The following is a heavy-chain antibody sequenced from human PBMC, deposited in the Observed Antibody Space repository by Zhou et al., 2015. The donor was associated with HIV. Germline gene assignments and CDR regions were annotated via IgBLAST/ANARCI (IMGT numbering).Heavy chain of an antibody. J-gene: IGHJ4*02. Sequence: LVQSGTEVRKPGSSVNVSCKAFGGTFSTYAINWVRQAPGQGLEWMGAIIPIFGTTHYAQKFQDRVTITADKSTNTAYMELSSLRSEDTAVYYCARDRDVWGSYRPRLLDYWGQGTLVTVSS. CDR1: GGTFSTYA. D-gene: IGHD3-16*02. CDR2: IIPIFGTT. CDR3: ARDRDVWGSYRPRLLDY. V-gene: IGHV1-69*06.